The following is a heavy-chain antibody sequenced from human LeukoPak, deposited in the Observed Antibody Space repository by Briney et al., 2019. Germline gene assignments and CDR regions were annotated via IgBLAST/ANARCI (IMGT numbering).Heavy chain of an antibody. D-gene: IGHD6-19*01. J-gene: IGHJ4*02. CDR1: GYTFTSYD. CDR2: MNPNSGNT. V-gene: IGHV1-8*01. Sequence: ASVKVSCKASGYTFTSYDINWVRQATGQGLEWMGWMNPNSGNTGYAQKFQGRVTMTRNTSISTAYMELSSLRSEDTAVYYCARASVAVAGMRVGYYFDYWGQGTLVTVSS. CDR3: ARASVAVAGMRVGYYFDY.